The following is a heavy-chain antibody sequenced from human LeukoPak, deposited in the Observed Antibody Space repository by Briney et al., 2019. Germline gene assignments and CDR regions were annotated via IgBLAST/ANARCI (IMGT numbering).Heavy chain of an antibody. CDR3: ARGPHPSPFGSGWYWYFDY. CDR1: GYTFTGYY. Sequence: ASVKVSCKASGYTFTGYYMHWVRQAPGQGLEWMGWINPNSGGTNYAQKFQGRVTMTRDTSISTAYMELSRLRSDDTAVYYCARGPHPSPFGSGWYWYFDYWGQGTLVTVSS. D-gene: IGHD6-19*01. J-gene: IGHJ4*02. CDR2: INPNSGGT. V-gene: IGHV1-2*02.